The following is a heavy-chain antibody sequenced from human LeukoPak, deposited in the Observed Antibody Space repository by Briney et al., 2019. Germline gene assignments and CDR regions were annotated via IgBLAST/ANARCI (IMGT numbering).Heavy chain of an antibody. Sequence: SVKVSCKASGYTFTGYYMHWVRQAPGQGLEWMGGIIPIFGTANYAQKFQGRVTITADKSTSTAYMELSSLRSEDTAVYYCARVRQQLSRKYYYYYMDVWGKGTTVTVSS. CDR3: ARVRQQLSRKYYYYYMDV. CDR1: GYTFTGYY. D-gene: IGHD6-13*01. J-gene: IGHJ6*03. V-gene: IGHV1-69*06. CDR2: IIPIFGTA.